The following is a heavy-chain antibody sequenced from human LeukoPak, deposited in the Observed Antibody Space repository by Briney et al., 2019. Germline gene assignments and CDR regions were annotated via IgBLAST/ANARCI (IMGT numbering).Heavy chain of an antibody. J-gene: IGHJ4*02. CDR1: GGTFISYA. D-gene: IGHD3-22*01. Sequence: SVKVSCKASGGTFISYAISWAGQAPGQGLEWMGGIIPIFGIANYAQKFQGRVTITADKSTSTAYMELSSLRSEDTAVYYCAIMVDSIGPDIVYWGQGTLVTVSS. CDR2: IIPIFGIA. CDR3: AIMVDSIGPDIVY. V-gene: IGHV1-69*10.